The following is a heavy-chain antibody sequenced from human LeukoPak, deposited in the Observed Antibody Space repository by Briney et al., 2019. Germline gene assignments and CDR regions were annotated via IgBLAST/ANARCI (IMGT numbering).Heavy chain of an antibody. Sequence: GESLKISCKGSGYSFASYWIGWVRQMPGKGLEWMGIIYPGDSDSRYSPSFQGQVTISADNSISTAYLQWSSLKASDTAMYYCATAFQDSSGYPENDAFDIWGQGTMVTVSS. CDR1: GYSFASYW. CDR2: IYPGDSDS. CDR3: ATAFQDSSGYPENDAFDI. D-gene: IGHD3-22*01. V-gene: IGHV5-51*01. J-gene: IGHJ3*02.